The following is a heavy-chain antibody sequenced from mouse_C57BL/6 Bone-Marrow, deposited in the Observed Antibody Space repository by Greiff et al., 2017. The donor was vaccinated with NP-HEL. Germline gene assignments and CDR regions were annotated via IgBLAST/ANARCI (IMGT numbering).Heavy chain of an antibody. D-gene: IGHD1-1*01. V-gene: IGHV14-4*01. Sequence: VQLQQSGAELVRPGASVKLSCTASGFNIKDDYMHWVKQRPEQGLEWIGWIDPENGDTEYASKFQGKATITADTSSNTAYLQLSSLTSEDTAVYYCTTTHYYGSSPYWYFDVWGTGTTVTVSS. CDR2: IDPENGDT. CDR3: TTTHYYGSSPYWYFDV. J-gene: IGHJ1*03. CDR1: GFNIKDDY.